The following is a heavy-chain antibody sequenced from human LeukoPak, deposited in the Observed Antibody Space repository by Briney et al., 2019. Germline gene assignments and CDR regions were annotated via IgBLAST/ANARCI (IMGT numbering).Heavy chain of an antibody. J-gene: IGHJ5*02. CDR1: GFSFSSFA. V-gene: IGHV3-23*01. CDR3: TKDPNGDFIGAFDP. D-gene: IGHD4-17*01. CDR2: ITGGHYAT. Sequence: GGSLRLSCAASGFSFSSFAMTWVRQAPGKGLEWVSSITGGHYATYNTDSVKGRFTISRDNAKNTLYLQMNSLRADDTAIYYCTKDPNGDFIGAFDPWGQGTLVTVSS.